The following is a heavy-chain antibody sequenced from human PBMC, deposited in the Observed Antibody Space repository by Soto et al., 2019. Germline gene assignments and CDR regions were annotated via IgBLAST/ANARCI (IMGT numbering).Heavy chain of an antibody. CDR2: IYSGGST. CDR1: GFTVSSNY. CDR3: ARGSSSYTPWDYYYGMDV. D-gene: IGHD6-6*01. J-gene: IGHJ6*02. V-gene: IGHV3-53*01. Sequence: LRLSCAASGFTVSSNYMSWVRQAPGKGLEWVSVIYSGGSTYYADSVKGRFTISRDNSKNTLYLQMNSLRAEDTAVYYCARGSSSYTPWDYYYGMDVWGQGTTVTVSS.